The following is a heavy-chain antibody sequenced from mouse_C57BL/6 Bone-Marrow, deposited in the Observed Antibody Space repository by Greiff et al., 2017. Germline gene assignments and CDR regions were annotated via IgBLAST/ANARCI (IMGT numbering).Heavy chain of an antibody. V-gene: IGHV1-69*01. D-gene: IGHD2-4*01. Sequence: QVQLQQPGAELVMPGASVKLSCKASGYTFTSYWMHWVKQRPGQGLEWIGEIDPSDSYTNYNQKFKGKSTLTVDKSSSTAYMQLSSLTSEDSAVYYCARSRLQGFDYWGQGTTLTVSS. J-gene: IGHJ2*01. CDR2: IDPSDSYT. CDR1: GYTFTSYW. CDR3: ARSRLQGFDY.